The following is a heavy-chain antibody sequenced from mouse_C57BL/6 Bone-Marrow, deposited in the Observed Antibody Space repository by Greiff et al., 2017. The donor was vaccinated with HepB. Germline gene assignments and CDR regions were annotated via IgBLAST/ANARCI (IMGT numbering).Heavy chain of an antibody. J-gene: IGHJ1*03. CDR2: ISDGGSYT. CDR3: ARKVITTGYFDV. V-gene: IGHV5-4*03. CDR1: GFTFSSYA. D-gene: IGHD2-4*01. Sequence: DVKLVESGGGLVKPGGSLKLSCAASGFTFSSYAMSWVRQTPEKRLEWVATISDGGSYTYYPDNVKGRFTISRDNAKNNLYLQMSHLKSEDTAMYYCARKVITTGYFDVWGTGTTVTVSS.